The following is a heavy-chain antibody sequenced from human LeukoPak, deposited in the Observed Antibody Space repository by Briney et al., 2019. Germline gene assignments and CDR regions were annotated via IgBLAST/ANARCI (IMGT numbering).Heavy chain of an antibody. D-gene: IGHD6-19*01. CDR2: INPVGSET. V-gene: IGHV3-7*01. J-gene: IGHJ4*02. CDR1: GFSFSEFW. Sequence: GGSLGLSVAAFGFSFSEFWMIWFRQVPGKGLEWVANINPVGSETYYVDSVKGRFTISRDNAKNSLYLQMNSLRAEDTAVYYCAKTSSGWYEDTDYWGQGTLVTVSS. CDR3: AKTSSGWYEDTDY.